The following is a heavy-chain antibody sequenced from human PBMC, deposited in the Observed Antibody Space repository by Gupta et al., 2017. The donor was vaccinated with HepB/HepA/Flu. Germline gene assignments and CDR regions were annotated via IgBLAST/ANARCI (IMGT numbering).Heavy chain of an antibody. CDR1: GSSISSHS. Sequence: VQLQESGPGLVKPSETLTLTCTVSGSSISSHSWGWIRQPPGKGLEWIASSSKNGATNRTPSLKGRVTISVHTSNNQCSLRLTSVTAADTAVYFCARDNMGSLDYWGQGIGVTVSS. CDR3: ARDNMGSLDY. D-gene: IGHD6-13*01. V-gene: IGHV4-59*11. J-gene: IGHJ4*02. CDR2: SSKNGAT.